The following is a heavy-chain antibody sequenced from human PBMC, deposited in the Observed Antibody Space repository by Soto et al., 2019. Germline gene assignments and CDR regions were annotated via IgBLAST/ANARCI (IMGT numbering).Heavy chain of an antibody. Sequence: EVQLVESGGGLVKPGGSLRLSCAASGFTFSSYSMNWVRQAPGKGLEWVSSISSSSSYIYYADSVKGRFTISRDNAKNSLYLQMNSLRAEDTAVYYCARGGRSGYVVRRTPYYYYGMDVWGQGTTVTVSS. V-gene: IGHV3-21*01. CDR2: ISSSSSYI. J-gene: IGHJ6*02. CDR1: GFTFSSYS. D-gene: IGHD5-12*01. CDR3: ARGGRSGYVVRRTPYYYYGMDV.